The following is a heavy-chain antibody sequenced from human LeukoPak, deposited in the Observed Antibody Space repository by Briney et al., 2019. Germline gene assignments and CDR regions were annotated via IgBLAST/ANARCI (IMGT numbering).Heavy chain of an antibody. J-gene: IGHJ4*02. D-gene: IGHD1-14*01. V-gene: IGHV3-7*02. Sequence: GGSLRLSCAASGFTFSSCWMSWVHQAPGKGLEWVANIKQDGSEKYYVDSVKGRFTISRDNSKNTLYLQMNSLRAEDTAVYYCAKASSRITDYWGQGTLVTVSS. CDR2: IKQDGSEK. CDR3: AKASSRITDY. CDR1: GFTFSSCW.